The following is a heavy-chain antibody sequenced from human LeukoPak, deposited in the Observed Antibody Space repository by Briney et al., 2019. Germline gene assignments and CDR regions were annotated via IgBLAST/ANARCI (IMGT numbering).Heavy chain of an antibody. CDR1: GFTFSSYG. CDR2: VSIGGTYI. CDR3: ARNKINTVTTGWYFDL. D-gene: IGHD4-17*01. V-gene: IGHV3-21*01. J-gene: IGHJ2*01. Sequence: GGSLRLSCAASGFTFSSYGMNWVRQAPGKGLEWVSFVSIGGTYIYYADSVKGRFTISRDDAKNSLYLQMNSLTAEDTAEYYCARNKINTVTTGWYFDLWGRGTLVTVCS.